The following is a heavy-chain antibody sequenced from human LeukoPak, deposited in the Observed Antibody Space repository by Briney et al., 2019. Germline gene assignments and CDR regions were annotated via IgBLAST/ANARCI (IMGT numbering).Heavy chain of an antibody. CDR2: IKTDGSEQ. CDR3: AGSSSGHDGSGYRPFDY. D-gene: IGHD3-22*01. Sequence: GGSLRLSCEASGFAFSNYFMTWVRQAPGKGLEGVVNIKTDGSEQNYVDSVKGRFTISRDNAKNSLYLQMNSLRAEDTAVYYCAGSSSGHDGSGYRPFDYWGQGTLVTVSS. CDR1: GFAFSNYF. J-gene: IGHJ4*02. V-gene: IGHV3-7*04.